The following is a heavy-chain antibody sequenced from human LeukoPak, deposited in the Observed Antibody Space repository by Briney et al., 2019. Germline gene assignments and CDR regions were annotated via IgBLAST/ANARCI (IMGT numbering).Heavy chain of an antibody. CDR3: ARASITMVRGVIINPRSYYMDV. CDR2: INHSGST. Sequence: PSETLSLTCAVYGGSFSGYYWSWIRQPAGKGLEWIGEINHSGSTNYNPSLKSRVTISVDTSKNQFSLKLSSVTAADTAVYYCARASITMVRGVIINPRSYYMDVWGKGTTVTVSS. J-gene: IGHJ6*03. D-gene: IGHD3-10*01. CDR1: GGSFSGYY. V-gene: IGHV4-34*01.